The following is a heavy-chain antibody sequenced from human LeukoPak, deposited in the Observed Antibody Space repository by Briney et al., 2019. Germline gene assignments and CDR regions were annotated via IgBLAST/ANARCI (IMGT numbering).Heavy chain of an antibody. Sequence: PSETLSLTCTVSGGSITSSPYHWAWIRQPPGRGPEWIGTVSHSGATQYNPSLTSRVTISLDTSKNQFSLSLNSVTAAGTAIFYCARSMVTTDRNFDHWGQGTLVTVSS. CDR2: VSHSGAT. D-gene: IGHD2-21*02. CDR1: GGSITSSPYH. J-gene: IGHJ4*02. CDR3: ARSMVTTDRNFDH. V-gene: IGHV4-39*07.